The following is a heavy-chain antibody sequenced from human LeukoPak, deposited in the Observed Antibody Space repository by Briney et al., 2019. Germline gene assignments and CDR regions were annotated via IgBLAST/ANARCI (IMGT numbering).Heavy chain of an antibody. J-gene: IGHJ6*03. CDR1: GVSISSYY. CDR2: IYYSGST. V-gene: IGHV4-59*01. CDR3: ARSSMVRGRGYYYMDV. Sequence: SETLSLTCIVSGVSISSYYWSWIRQPPGKGLEWIGYIYYSGSTNYNPSLKSRVTISVDTSKNQFSLNLSSVTAADTAVYHCARSSMVRGRGYYYMDVWGKGTTVTISS. D-gene: IGHD3-10*01.